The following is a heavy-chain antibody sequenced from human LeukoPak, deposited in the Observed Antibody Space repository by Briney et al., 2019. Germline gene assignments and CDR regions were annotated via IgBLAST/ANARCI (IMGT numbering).Heavy chain of an antibody. Sequence: GGSLRLSCSASEFSVGSNYMTWVRQAPGKGLEWVSAISGSGGSTYYADSVKGRFTISRDNAKNSLYLQMNSLRAEDTAVYYCARLWVRGVIIAWGYFDLWGRGTLVTVSS. CDR1: EFSVGSNY. CDR2: ISGSGGST. J-gene: IGHJ2*01. D-gene: IGHD3-10*01. CDR3: ARLWVRGVIIAWGYFDL. V-gene: IGHV3-23*01.